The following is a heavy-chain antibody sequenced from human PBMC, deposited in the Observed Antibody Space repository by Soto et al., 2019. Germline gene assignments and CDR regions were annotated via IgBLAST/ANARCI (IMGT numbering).Heavy chain of an antibody. Sequence: ASVKVSCKASGYTFTSYGISWVRQAPGQGLEWMGIINASSGSTSYAQKFQGRVTMTRDTSTSTVYMELSSLRSDDTAVYYCARDLDDFWSGYGDAFDIWGQGTMVTVSS. J-gene: IGHJ3*02. D-gene: IGHD3-3*01. CDR1: GYTFTSYG. V-gene: IGHV1-46*01. CDR3: ARDLDDFWSGYGDAFDI. CDR2: INASSGST.